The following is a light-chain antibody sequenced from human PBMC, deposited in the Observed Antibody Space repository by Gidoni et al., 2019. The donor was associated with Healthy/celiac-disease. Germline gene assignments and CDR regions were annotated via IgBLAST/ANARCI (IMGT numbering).Light chain of an antibody. CDR2: GAS. V-gene: IGKV3-15*01. Sequence: EIVMTPSPATLSGSPGERATLSCRASQSVSRNLDWYQQKPGQAPRLLIYGASTRATGIPARFSGSGSGTEFTLTISSLQSEDFAVYYCQRYNNWPPYTFGQGAKLEIK. CDR1: QSVSRN. J-gene: IGKJ2*01. CDR3: QRYNNWPPYT.